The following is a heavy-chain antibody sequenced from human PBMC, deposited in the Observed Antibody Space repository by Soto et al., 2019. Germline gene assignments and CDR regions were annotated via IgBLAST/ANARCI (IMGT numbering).Heavy chain of an antibody. D-gene: IGHD3-16*02. CDR3: ARGGGFSLSAFDI. CDR2: IYYSGST. J-gene: IGHJ3*02. V-gene: IGHV4-31*03. Sequence: QVQLQESGPGLVKPSQTLSLTCTVSGGSISSGGYYWTWIRQHPGKGLEGIGYIYYSGSTYYNPSLKSRVTISVDTSKNQFSLKLSSVTAADTAVYYCARGGGFSLSAFDIWGQGTMVTVSS. CDR1: GGSISSGGYY.